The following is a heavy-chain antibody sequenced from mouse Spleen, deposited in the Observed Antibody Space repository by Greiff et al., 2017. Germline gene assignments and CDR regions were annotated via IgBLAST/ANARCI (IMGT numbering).Heavy chain of an antibody. CDR1: GYSITSDYA. J-gene: IGHJ4*01. D-gene: IGHD1-1*01. V-gene: IGHV3-2*02. CDR3: ASHGSSSYYAMDY. Sequence: EVKVEESGPGLVKPSQSLSLTCTVTGYSITSDYAWNWIRQFPGNKLEWMGYISYSGSTSYNPSLKSRISITRDTSKNQFFLQLNSVTTEDTATYYCASHGSSSYYAMDYWGQGTSVTVSS. CDR2: ISYSGST.